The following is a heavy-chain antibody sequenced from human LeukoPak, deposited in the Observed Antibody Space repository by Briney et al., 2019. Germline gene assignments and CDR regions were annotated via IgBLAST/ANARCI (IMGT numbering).Heavy chain of an antibody. CDR3: AKGPTYYYDSSGYHDY. D-gene: IGHD3-22*01. CDR2: ISGSGGST. J-gene: IGHJ4*02. V-gene: IGHV3-23*01. CDR1: GFTFSSYA. Sequence: GGSLRLSCAASGFTFSSYAMSWVRQAPGKGLEWASAISGSGGSTYYADSVKGRFTISRDNSKNTLYLQMNSLRAEDTAVYYCAKGPTYYYDSSGYHDYWGQGTLVTVSS.